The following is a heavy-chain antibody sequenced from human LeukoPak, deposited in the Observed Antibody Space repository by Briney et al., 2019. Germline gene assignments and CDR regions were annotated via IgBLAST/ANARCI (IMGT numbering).Heavy chain of an antibody. V-gene: IGHV4-59*12. CDR3: ARDGGPTGLELDFAFRRHWFDP. Sequence: SETLSLTCTVSGGSISSYYWSWIRQPPGKGLEWIGYFYYSGSTNYNPSLKSRVTISVDTSRNQFSLKLSSVTAADTAVYYCARDGGPTGLELDFAFRRHWFDPWGQGTLVTVSS. D-gene: IGHD1-7*01. CDR2: FYYSGST. J-gene: IGHJ5*02. CDR1: GGSISSYY.